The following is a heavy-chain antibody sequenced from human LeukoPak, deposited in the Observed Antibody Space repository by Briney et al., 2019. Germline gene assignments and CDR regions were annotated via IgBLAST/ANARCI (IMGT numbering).Heavy chain of an antibody. Sequence: GGSLSLSCAVSGFKLRQLWMTWVPQAPGKGLGWGSYITSCRRHILYADSVKGRLTISRDNAKNSLYLQMNSLRAEDTAVDYCARDALFSAAAGTGYFEHWGQGTLVTVSS. D-gene: IGHD6-13*01. CDR1: GFKLRQLW. CDR2: ITSCRRHI. CDR3: ARDALFSAAAGTGYFEH. V-gene: IGHV3-21*01. J-gene: IGHJ1*01.